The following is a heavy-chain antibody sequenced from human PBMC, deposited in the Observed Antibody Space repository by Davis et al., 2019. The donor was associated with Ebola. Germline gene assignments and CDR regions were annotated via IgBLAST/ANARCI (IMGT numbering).Heavy chain of an antibody. J-gene: IGHJ4*02. CDR1: GGSISSSSYY. Sequence: PSETLSLTCTVSGGSISSSSYYWGWIRQPPGKGLEWIGSIYYSGSTYYNPSLKSRVTISVDTSKNQFSLKLSSVTAADTAVYYCARGDGPLWGQGTLVTVSS. CDR3: ARGDGPL. D-gene: IGHD2-21*02. V-gene: IGHV4-39*07. CDR2: IYYSGST.